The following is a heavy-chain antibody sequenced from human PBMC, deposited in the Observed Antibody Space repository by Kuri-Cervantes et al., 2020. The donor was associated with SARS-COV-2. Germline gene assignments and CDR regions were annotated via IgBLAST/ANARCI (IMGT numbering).Heavy chain of an antibody. Sequence: SETLSLTCAVYGGSFSGYYWSWIRQPPEKGLEWIGEINHSGSTNYNPSLKSRVTISVDTSKNQFSLKLNSVTAADTAVYYCAREFHDFWSGYYGPYYFYAMDVWGQGTTVTVSS. CDR2: INHSGST. J-gene: IGHJ6*02. V-gene: IGHV4-34*01. CDR1: GGSFSGYY. CDR3: AREFHDFWSGYYGPYYFYAMDV. D-gene: IGHD3-3*01.